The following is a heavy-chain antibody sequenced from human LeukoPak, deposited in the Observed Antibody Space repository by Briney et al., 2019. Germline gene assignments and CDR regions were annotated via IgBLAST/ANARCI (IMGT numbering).Heavy chain of an antibody. J-gene: IGHJ4*02. Sequence: PSETLSLTCAVYGGSFSGYYWSWIRQPPGKGLEWIGEINHSGSTNYNPSLKSRVTISVDTSKNQLCLKMSSVTAADTAVYYCASENYDSSGYRYFDYWGQGTLVTVSS. CDR2: INHSGST. D-gene: IGHD3-22*01. CDR1: GGSFSGYY. CDR3: ASENYDSSGYRYFDY. V-gene: IGHV4-34*01.